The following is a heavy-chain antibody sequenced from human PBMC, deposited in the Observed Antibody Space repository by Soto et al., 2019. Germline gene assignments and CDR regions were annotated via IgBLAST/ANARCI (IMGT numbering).Heavy chain of an antibody. CDR1: GFTFDDYA. D-gene: IGHD6-19*01. CDR2: ISWNSGSI. V-gene: IGHV3-9*01. CDR3: ARIAVAGTQYNWFDP. Sequence: EVQLVESGGGLVQPGRSLRLSCAASGFTFDDYAMHWVRQAPGKGLEWVSGISWNSGSIGYADSVKGRFTISRDNAKNSLDLQMNSLRAEDTALYYCARIAVAGTQYNWFDPWGQGTLVTVSS. J-gene: IGHJ5*02.